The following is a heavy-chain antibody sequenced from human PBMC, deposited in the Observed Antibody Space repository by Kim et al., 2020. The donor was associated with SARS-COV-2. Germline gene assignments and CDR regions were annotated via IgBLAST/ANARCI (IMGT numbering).Heavy chain of an antibody. V-gene: IGHV4-31*03. D-gene: IGHD2-15*01. CDR3: ARGGSGLYCSGGSCYGRIDD. Sequence: SETLSLTCTVSGGSISSGGYYWSWIRQHPGKGLEWIGYIYYSGSTYYNPSLKSRVTISVDTSKNQFSLKLSSVTAADMAVYYCARGGSGLYCSGGSCYGRIDDWGQGTPGTVSS. CDR1: GGSISSGGYY. CDR2: IYYSGST. J-gene: IGHJ4*02.